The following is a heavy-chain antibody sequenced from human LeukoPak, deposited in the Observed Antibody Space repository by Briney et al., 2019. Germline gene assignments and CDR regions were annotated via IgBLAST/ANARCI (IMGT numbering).Heavy chain of an antibody. Sequence: PLGSLRLSCAASGFTFTSYEMNWVRQAPGQGLEWVSYIRTSSNTIYYAESVQGRFTISRDNAKNALYLQMNSLSAEDTAIYYCARGWRGYVDSFVHWGGGTLVTLSS. D-gene: IGHD5-18*01. CDR2: IRTSSNTI. V-gene: IGHV3-48*03. CDR3: ARGWRGYVDSFVH. J-gene: IGHJ4*02. CDR1: GFTFTSYE.